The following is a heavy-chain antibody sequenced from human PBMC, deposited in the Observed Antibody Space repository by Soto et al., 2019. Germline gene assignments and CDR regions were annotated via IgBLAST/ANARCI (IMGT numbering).Heavy chain of an antibody. Sequence: QAQLVQSGAEVRKPGASVKVSCKASGYTFYSHSISWVRQAPGQGLEWMGRINADYGNTQYAQKFRGRVTMTTDTSTTTEYMELTNLRSDDTAVYYCARCIQGDYYYGMDVWGQGTTVTVSS. D-gene: IGHD5-18*01. CDR2: INADYGNT. CDR3: ARCIQGDYYYGMDV. J-gene: IGHJ6*02. CDR1: GYTFYSHS. V-gene: IGHV1-18*01.